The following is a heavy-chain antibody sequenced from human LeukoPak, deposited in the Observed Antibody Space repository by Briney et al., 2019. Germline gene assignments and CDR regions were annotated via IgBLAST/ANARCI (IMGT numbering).Heavy chain of an antibody. CDR2: IYSGGTT. CDR1: GFPLTDNY. CDR3: ARETRWGAPQDY. V-gene: IGHV3-66*02. Sequence: PGGSLRLSCAASGFPLTDNYVSWVRRAPGKGLEWVSVIYSGGTTYYTDSVKGRFSISRDISKNTVYLQMSSLRGEDTAVYYCARETRWGAPQDYWGQGTLVTVSS. D-gene: IGHD1-26*01. J-gene: IGHJ4*02.